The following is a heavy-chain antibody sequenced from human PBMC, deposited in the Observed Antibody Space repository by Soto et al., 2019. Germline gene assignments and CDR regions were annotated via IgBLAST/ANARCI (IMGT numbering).Heavy chain of an antibody. CDR2: INADNGNT. J-gene: IGHJ6*03. D-gene: IGHD4-17*01. V-gene: IGHV1-3*01. CDR3: ARDVLRGYYYYYMDV. Sequence: ASVKVACKASGYSLTSYAMHWVRQAHGQRLEWMGWINADNGNTNYAQKLQGRVTMTTDTSTSTAYMELRSLRSDNTAVYYCARDVLRGYYYYYMDVWGKGTTVTVSS. CDR1: GYSLTSYA.